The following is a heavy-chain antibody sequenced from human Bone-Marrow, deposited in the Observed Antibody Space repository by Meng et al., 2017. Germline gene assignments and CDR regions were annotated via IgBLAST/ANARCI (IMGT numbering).Heavy chain of an antibody. J-gene: IGHJ6*02. D-gene: IGHD5-18*01. CDR1: GGSISSYY. Sequence: ESLKISCTASGGSISSYYWSWIRQPAGKGLEWIGRIYTSGSTNYNPSLKSRVTMSVDTSKNQSSLKLSSVTAADTAVYYCARGGNGYSYGTYYYYGMDVWGQGTTVTV. CDR2: IYTSGST. V-gene: IGHV4-4*07. CDR3: ARGGNGYSYGTYYYYGMDV.